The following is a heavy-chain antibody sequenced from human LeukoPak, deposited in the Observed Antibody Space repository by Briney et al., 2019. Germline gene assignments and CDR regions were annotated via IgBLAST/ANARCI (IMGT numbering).Heavy chain of an antibody. D-gene: IGHD3-10*01. CDR3: AKDRGGRRYYYYYYMDV. Sequence: GGSLRLSCAASGFTFSSYVMRWVRQAPGKGLEWVSAISCSCGSTYYAASVKGRFSISRENSKNTLYLRMNSLRAEDTAVYYCAKDRGGRRYYYYYYMDVWGKGTTVTVSS. CDR2: ISCSCGST. V-gene: IGHV3-23*01. CDR1: GFTFSSYV. J-gene: IGHJ6*03.